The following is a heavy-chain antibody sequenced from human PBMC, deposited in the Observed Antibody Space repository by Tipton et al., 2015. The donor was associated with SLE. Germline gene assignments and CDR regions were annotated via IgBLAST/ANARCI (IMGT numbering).Heavy chain of an antibody. CDR2: TSESGAGT. J-gene: IGHJ4*02. V-gene: IGHV3-23*01. D-gene: IGHD3-16*01. Sequence: SLRLSCATSGFTFWSHDMGWVRQAPGKGLEWVSVTSESGAGTHYINSVRGRFTISRDNSKNTLSLQMNSLRVEDTAVYFCARGRGGEFLDYWGQGTLVTVSS. CDR3: ARGRGGEFLDY. CDR1: GFTFWSHD.